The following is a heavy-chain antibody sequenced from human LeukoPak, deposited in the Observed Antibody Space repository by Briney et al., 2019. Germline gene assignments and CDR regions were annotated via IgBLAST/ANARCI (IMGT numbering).Heavy chain of an antibody. V-gene: IGHV1-69*05. CDR2: IIPIFGTA. Sequence: SVKVFCKASGGTFSSYAISWVRQAPGQGLEWMGRIIPIFGTANYAQKFQGRVTITTDESTSTAYMELSSLRSEDTAVYYCARDAMVRGVRFSFDPWGQGTLVTVSS. D-gene: IGHD3-10*01. CDR1: GGTFSSYA. CDR3: ARDAMVRGVRFSFDP. J-gene: IGHJ5*02.